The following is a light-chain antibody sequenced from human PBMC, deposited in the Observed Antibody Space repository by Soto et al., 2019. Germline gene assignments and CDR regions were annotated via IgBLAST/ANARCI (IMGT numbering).Light chain of an antibody. Sequence: EIVLTQSPGTLSLSPGEGATLSCRASQSVSSSYIAWYQQRPGQTPSLLIYGASTRATGIPDRFSGSGSGTEFTLTISRLEPEDFAVYYCQQRNNWPPGITFGQGTRLEI. J-gene: IGKJ5*01. CDR3: QQRNNWPPGIT. V-gene: IGKV3D-20*02. CDR1: QSVSSSY. CDR2: GAS.